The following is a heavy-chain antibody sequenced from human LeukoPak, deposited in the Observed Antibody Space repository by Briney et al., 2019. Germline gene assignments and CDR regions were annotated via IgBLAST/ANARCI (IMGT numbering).Heavy chain of an antibody. CDR1: GFTFSSYA. V-gene: IGHV3-23*01. CDR2: ISGSGGST. J-gene: IGHJ4*02. Sequence: SGGSLRLSCAASGFTFSSYAMSWVRQAPGKGLEWVSAISGSGGSTYYADSVKGRFTISRDNSKNTLYLQMNSLRAEDTAVYYCAKVGYSSGWYGKYFDYWGQGTLVTVSS. D-gene: IGHD6-19*01. CDR3: AKVGYSSGWYGKYFDY.